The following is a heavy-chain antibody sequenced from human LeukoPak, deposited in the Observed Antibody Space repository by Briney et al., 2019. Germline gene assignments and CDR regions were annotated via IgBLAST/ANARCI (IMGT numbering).Heavy chain of an antibody. Sequence: PSETLSLPFPVSGGSISSISYYWGWIRQPPGKGLEWVGYIYYSGSTNYNPSLKSRVTISVDTSKNQFSLKLSSLTPADTAVYYCARRGYYGSGNDFRFDPWGQGTLVIVSS. V-gene: IGHV4-61*05. CDR3: ARRGYYGSGNDFRFDP. CDR2: IYYSGST. CDR1: GGSISSISYY. J-gene: IGHJ5*02. D-gene: IGHD3-10*01.